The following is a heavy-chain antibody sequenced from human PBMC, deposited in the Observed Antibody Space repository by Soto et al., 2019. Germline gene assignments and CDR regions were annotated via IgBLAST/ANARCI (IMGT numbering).Heavy chain of an antibody. CDR1: GFAFSSYG. D-gene: IGHD3-22*01. Sequence: GALRLSCAASGFAFSSYGIHWVRQAPGKGLEWVAGISYDGSNEHYTDSVKGRFTISRDNSKNTLYLQMNSLRAEDTAVYYCAKDTYFYDTSGYYIFHYWGQGTLVTVS. CDR2: ISYDGSNE. CDR3: AKDTYFYDTSGYYIFHY. J-gene: IGHJ4*02. V-gene: IGHV3-30*18.